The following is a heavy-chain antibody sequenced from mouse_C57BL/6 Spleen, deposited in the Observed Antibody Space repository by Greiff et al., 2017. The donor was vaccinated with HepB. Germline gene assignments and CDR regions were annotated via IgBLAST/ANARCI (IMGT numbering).Heavy chain of an antibody. CDR3: AKFTTGNAMDY. D-gene: IGHD1-1*01. V-gene: IGHV1-26*01. CDR1: GYTFTDYY. CDR2: INPNNGGT. Sequence: EVQLQQSGPELVKPGASVKISCKASGYTFTDYYMNWVKQSHGKSLEWIGDINPNNGGTSYNQKFKGKATLTVDKSSSTAYMELRSLTSEDSAVYYCAKFTTGNAMDYWGQGTSVTVSS. J-gene: IGHJ4*01.